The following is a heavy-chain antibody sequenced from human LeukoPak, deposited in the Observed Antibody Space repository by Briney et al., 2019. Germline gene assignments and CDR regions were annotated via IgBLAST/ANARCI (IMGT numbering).Heavy chain of an antibody. V-gene: IGHV1-24*01. CDR3: ATGQYCSSTSCYSAFYNGMDV. Sequence: ASVKVSCKVSGYTLTELSMHWVRQAPGKGLEWMGGFDPEDGETIYAQKFQGRVTMTEDTSTDTAYMELSSLRSEDTAVYYCATGQYCSSTSCYSAFYNGMDVWGKGTTVTVSS. CDR1: GYTLTELS. D-gene: IGHD2-2*01. J-gene: IGHJ6*04. CDR2: FDPEDGET.